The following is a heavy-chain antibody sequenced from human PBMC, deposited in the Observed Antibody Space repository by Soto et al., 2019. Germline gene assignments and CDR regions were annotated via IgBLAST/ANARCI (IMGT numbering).Heavy chain of an antibody. CDR3: ARESGSGDYEYCYFDY. D-gene: IGHD5-12*01. J-gene: IGHJ4*02. CDR2: ISSSSSYI. Sequence: EVQRVESGGGLVKPGGSLRLSCAASGFTFSSYSMNWVRQAPGKGLEWVSSISSSSSYIYYADSVKGRFTISRDNAKNSLYLQMNSLRAEDTAVYYCARESGSGDYEYCYFDYWDQGTLVTVSS. CDR1: GFTFSSYS. V-gene: IGHV3-21*01.